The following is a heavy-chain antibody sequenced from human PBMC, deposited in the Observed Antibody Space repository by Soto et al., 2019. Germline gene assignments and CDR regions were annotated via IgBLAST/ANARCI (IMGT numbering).Heavy chain of an antibody. CDR1: GFTFSSYS. CDR2: ISSSSSTI. Sequence: GGSLRLSCAASGFTFSSYSMNWVRQAPGKGLEWVSYISSSSSTIYYADSVKGRFTISRDNAKNSLYLQMNSLRDEDTAVYYCARDRGYSSGWYAGLGIGFLHFDYWGQGTLVTVSS. J-gene: IGHJ4*02. V-gene: IGHV3-48*02. D-gene: IGHD6-19*01. CDR3: ARDRGYSSGWYAGLGIGFLHFDY.